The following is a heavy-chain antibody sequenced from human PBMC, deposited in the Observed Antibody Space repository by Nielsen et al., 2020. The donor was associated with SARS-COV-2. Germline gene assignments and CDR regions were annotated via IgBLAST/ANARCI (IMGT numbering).Heavy chain of an antibody. Sequence: KVSCKGSGYSFTSYWIGWVRQMPGKGLEWMGIIYPGDSDTRYSPSFQGQVTISADTSISTAYMELSRLTSDDTAVYYCARDDFSQTTAPFYYYYYGMDVWGQGTTVTVSS. J-gene: IGHJ6*02. V-gene: IGHV5-51*01. D-gene: IGHD3-3*01. CDR3: ARDDFSQTTAPFYYYYYGMDV. CDR1: GYSFTSYW. CDR2: IYPGDSDT.